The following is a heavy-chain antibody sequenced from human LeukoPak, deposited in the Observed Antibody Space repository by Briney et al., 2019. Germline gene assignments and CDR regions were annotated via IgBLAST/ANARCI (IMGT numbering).Heavy chain of an antibody. D-gene: IGHD1-14*01. CDR1: GFTFTKYA. CDR2: ISGSGGST. CDR3: AKGGITMTDYYFDY. J-gene: IGHJ4*02. V-gene: IGHV3-23*01. Sequence: GGSLRLSCAVSGFTFTKYAMTWVRQAPGEGPEWVSAISGSGGSTYYADSVKGRFTISRDNSKNTLYLQMNSLRAEDTAVYYCAKGGITMTDYYFDYWGQGTLVTVSS.